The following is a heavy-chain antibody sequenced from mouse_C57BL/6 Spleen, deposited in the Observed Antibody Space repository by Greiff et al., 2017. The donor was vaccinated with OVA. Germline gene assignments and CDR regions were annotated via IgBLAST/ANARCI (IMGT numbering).Heavy chain of an antibody. J-gene: IGHJ3*01. CDR2: INPYNGGT. CDR1: GYTFTDYY. Sequence: EVQLQQSGPVLVKPGASVKMSCKASGYTFTDYYMNWVKQSPGKSLEWIGVINPYNGGTSYNQKFKGKATLTVDKSSSTAYMELNSLTSEDSAVYYCARGDDYERFAYWGQGTLVTVSA. D-gene: IGHD2-4*01. CDR3: ARGDDYERFAY. V-gene: IGHV1-19*01.